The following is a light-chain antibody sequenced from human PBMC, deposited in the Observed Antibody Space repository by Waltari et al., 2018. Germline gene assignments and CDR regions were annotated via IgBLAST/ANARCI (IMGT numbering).Light chain of an antibody. J-gene: IGLJ3*02. V-gene: IGLV3-1*01. CDR3: QAWDSSSVV. CDR2: QDS. Sequence: SYELTQPPSVSVSPGQRATITCSADTLGRKYVCWYQQKAGQSPVLVMYQDSNRPSGIPDRFSGSNSGNTATLTISETQTMDEADYYCQAWDSSSVVFGGGTKLTVL. CDR1: TLGRKY.